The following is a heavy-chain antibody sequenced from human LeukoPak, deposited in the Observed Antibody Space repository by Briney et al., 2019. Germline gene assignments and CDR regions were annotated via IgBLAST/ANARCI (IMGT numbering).Heavy chain of an antibody. V-gene: IGHV4-59*01. CDR2: IYYGGST. CDR3: ARRRYNYGYNSFDF. J-gene: IGHJ4*02. D-gene: IGHD5-18*01. CDR1: GVSIGGYY. Sequence: SETLSLTCTASGVSIGGYYWSWIRQPPGKGLEWVGYIYYGGSTNYNPSLKSRVTISVDTSKNQFSLNLSSVTAADTAIYYCARRRYNYGYNSFDFWGQGTQVTVSS.